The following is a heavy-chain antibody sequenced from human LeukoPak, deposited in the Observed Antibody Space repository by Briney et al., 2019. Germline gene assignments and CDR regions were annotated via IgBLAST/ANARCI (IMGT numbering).Heavy chain of an antibody. CDR2: ISSSGSTI. Sequence: GGSLRLSCAASGFTFSDYYMSWIRQAPGKGLEWVSYISSSGSTIYYADSVKGRFTISRDNAKNSLYLQMNSLRAEDTAVYYCARLYYYDSSGYYYVGGSFDYWGQGTLVTVSS. V-gene: IGHV3-11*04. D-gene: IGHD3-22*01. J-gene: IGHJ4*02. CDR3: ARLYYYDSSGYYYVGGSFDY. CDR1: GFTFSDYY.